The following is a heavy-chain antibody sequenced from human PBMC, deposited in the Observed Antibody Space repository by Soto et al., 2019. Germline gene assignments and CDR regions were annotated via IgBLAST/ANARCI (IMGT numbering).Heavy chain of an antibody. D-gene: IGHD1-1*01. CDR2: SSYNGGT. CDR1: ADSSTISNAY. Sequence: SETLSLTCPVAADSSTISNAYWGWLRQPPGKGLQWIGSSSYNGGTFYNPSLKGRVAISVDTSKKQSSLQVTSVTAADTAMYFCARHRIEVVWRGFDYWGQGSPVNVSS. J-gene: IGHJ4*02. CDR3: ARHRIEVVWRGFDY. V-gene: IGHV4-39*01.